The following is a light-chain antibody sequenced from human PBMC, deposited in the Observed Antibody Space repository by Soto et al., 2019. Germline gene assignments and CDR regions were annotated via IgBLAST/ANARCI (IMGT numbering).Light chain of an antibody. CDR1: SSNIGRNT. V-gene: IGLV1-44*01. Sequence: QSVLTQPPSESGTPGQRVTISCSGSSSNIGRNTVKWYRQLPGKDPQLLIGSSDKRPSGVHDRFSVSQSGTSASLAISGLQSEDEADYISAAWDDSLNAWAFGGGTKLTVL. CDR3: AAWDDSLNAWA. CDR2: SSD. J-gene: IGLJ3*02.